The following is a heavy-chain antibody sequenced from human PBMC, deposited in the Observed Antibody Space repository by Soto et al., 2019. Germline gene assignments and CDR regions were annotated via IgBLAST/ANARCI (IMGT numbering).Heavy chain of an antibody. J-gene: IGHJ4*02. Sequence: QVQLVQSGTEMKKPGASVKVSCKASGYTFTTSGITWVRQAPGQGPEYMGWISTARGDTNCAQEFQDRITMTTDTSTSTVYMELRTLTSDVTAVDYCARSRDDYNDYWGQGSLVTVSS. CDR2: ISTARGDT. V-gene: IGHV1-18*01. CDR3: ARSRDDYNDY. CDR1: GYTFTTSG.